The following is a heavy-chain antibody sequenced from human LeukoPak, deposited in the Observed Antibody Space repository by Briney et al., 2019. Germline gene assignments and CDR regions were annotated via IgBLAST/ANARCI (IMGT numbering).Heavy chain of an antibody. D-gene: IGHD1-14*01. CDR2: INPSGGST. Sequence: ASVKVSCKASGYTFTSYYMHWVRQAPGQGLEWMGIINPSGGSTSYAQKFQGRVTMTRNTSISTAYMELSSLRSEDTAVYYCARRGLWPPGSDYWGQGTLVTVSS. V-gene: IGHV1-46*01. CDR1: GYTFTSYY. J-gene: IGHJ4*02. CDR3: ARRGLWPPGSDY.